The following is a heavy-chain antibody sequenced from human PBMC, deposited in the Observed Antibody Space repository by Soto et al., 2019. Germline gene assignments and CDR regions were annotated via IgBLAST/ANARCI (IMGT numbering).Heavy chain of an antibody. CDR2: ITSGSSTI. V-gene: IGHV3-48*01. D-gene: IGHD3-3*01. J-gene: IGHJ4*02. CDR1: GFTFSSYS. Sequence: EVQLVESGGGLVQPGGSLRLSCAASGFTFSSYSMNWVRQAPGKGLEWVSYITSGSSTIDYADSVKGRFTISRDNAEKSLYLQINSLRAEDTAVYSCARSAFWKSFDYWGQGALVTVSS. CDR3: ARSAFWKSFDY.